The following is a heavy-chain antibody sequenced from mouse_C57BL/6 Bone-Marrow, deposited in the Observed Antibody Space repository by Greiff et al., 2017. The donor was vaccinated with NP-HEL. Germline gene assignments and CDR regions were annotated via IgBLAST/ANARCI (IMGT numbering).Heavy chain of an antibody. V-gene: IGHV5-6*01. D-gene: IGHD2-1*01. CDR3: ARHGVYGIFDY. Sequence: VQLKQSGGDLVKPGGSLKLSCAASGFTFSSYGMSWVRQTPDKRLEWVATISSGGSYTYYPDSVKGRFTISRDNAKNTLYLQMSSLKSEDTAMYYCARHGVYGIFDYWGQGTTLTVSS. CDR2: ISSGGSYT. CDR1: GFTFSSYG. J-gene: IGHJ2*01.